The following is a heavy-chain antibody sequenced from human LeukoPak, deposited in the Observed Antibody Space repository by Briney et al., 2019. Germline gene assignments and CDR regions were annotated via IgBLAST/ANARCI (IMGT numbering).Heavy chain of an antibody. V-gene: IGHV3-74*01. CDR3: ARDRGYVMDV. Sequence: GGSLRLSCAASGFTFSSYWMHWVRQAPGKGLVWVSRINGDGSSTSYADSVKGRFTISRDNAKNTLYLQMNSLRAEDTAVYYCARDRGYVMDVWGQGTTVTVSS. CDR2: INGDGSST. CDR1: GFTFSSYW. J-gene: IGHJ6*02. D-gene: IGHD5-24*01.